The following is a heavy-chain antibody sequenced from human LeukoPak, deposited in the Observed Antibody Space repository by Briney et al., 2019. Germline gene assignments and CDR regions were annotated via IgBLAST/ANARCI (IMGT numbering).Heavy chain of an antibody. V-gene: IGHV3-33*01. J-gene: IGHJ3*02. CDR3: ARAFYYYDSRGYMGAFNI. Sequence: PGRSLRLSCAASGFTFSSYGMHWVRQAPGKGLEWVAVIWYDGSNKYYADSVKGRFTISRDNSKNTLYLQMNSLRAEDTAVYYCARAFYYYDSRGYMGAFNIGGEGTMVTVSS. CDR2: IWYDGSNK. CDR1: GFTFSSYG. D-gene: IGHD3-22*01.